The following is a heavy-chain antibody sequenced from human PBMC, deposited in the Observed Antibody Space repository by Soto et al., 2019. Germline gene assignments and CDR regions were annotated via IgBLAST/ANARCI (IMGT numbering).Heavy chain of an antibody. Sequence: QVQLMQSGAEVKKPGSSVKVSCKASGGTFSTSAISWVRQAPGEGLEWVGGIMPVFATPDYAQKFQGRVTLSAAESTTTAYLELTSRTTDDTAVYYCARDKDRQQLGGNYYYILDVWGQGTAITVSS. J-gene: IGHJ6*02. CDR2: IMPVFATP. D-gene: IGHD3-3*02. V-gene: IGHV1-69*12. CDR1: GGTFSTSA. CDR3: ARDKDRQQLGGNYYYILDV.